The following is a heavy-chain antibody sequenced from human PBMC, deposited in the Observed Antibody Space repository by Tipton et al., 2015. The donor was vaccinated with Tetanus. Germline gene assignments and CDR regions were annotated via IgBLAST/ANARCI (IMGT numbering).Heavy chain of an antibody. V-gene: IGHV4-31*03. CDR3: GRVPVDDGAKGGNIDD. CDR1: GGSISSGGYY. Sequence: TLSLTCTVSGGSISSGGYYWSWIRQHPGKGLEWIGYIYYSGSAYYNPSLKSRVTISIDTSKNQFSLKLSSVTAADTAVYYCGRVPVDDGAKGGNIDDWGQGAQVTVSS. D-gene: IGHD4-23*01. CDR2: IYYSGSA. J-gene: IGHJ4*02.